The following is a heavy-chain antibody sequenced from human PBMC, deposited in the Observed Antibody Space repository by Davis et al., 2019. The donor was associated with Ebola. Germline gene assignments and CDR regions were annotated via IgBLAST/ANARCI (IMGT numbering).Heavy chain of an antibody. D-gene: IGHD2-2*01. V-gene: IGHV3-74*01. CDR2: INGDGSSI. CDR1: GFTFTTYW. J-gene: IGHJ6*02. Sequence: HTGGSLRLSCAASGFTFTTYWIHWVRQAPGQGLEWVSRINGDGSSIAYADSVKGRFTISRDNAKNSLYLQMNSLRAEDTAVYYCARDVGVVPAAMTLDVWGPGTTVTVSS. CDR3: ARDVGVVPAAMTLDV.